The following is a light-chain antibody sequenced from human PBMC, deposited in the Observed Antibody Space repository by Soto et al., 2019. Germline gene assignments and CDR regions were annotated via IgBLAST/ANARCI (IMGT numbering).Light chain of an antibody. V-gene: IGKV3-15*01. Sequence: ETVLTQSPTTLSVSPGESATLSCRASQSVRSKFAWYQQKPGQAPRLLIYDASTRATDIPARFSGSGSGTEFTLNISSMQSEDSAVYYCQQYSNWPPVTFGQGTRLDIK. CDR2: DAS. CDR1: QSVRSK. CDR3: QQYSNWPPVT. J-gene: IGKJ5*01.